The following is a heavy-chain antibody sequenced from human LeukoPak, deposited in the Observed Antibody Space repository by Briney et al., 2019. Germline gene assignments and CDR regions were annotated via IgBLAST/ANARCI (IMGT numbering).Heavy chain of an antibody. CDR3: ARQKYRYCSSTSCSGGAFDI. CDR1: GYSFTSYW. Sequence: GESLKISCKGSGYSFTSYWIGWVRQMPGKGLKWMGIIYPGDSDARYSPSFQGQVTISADKSISTAYLQWSSLKASDTAMYYCARQKYRYCSSTSCSGGAFDIWGQGTMVTVSS. V-gene: IGHV5-51*01. J-gene: IGHJ3*02. CDR2: IYPGDSDA. D-gene: IGHD2-2*01.